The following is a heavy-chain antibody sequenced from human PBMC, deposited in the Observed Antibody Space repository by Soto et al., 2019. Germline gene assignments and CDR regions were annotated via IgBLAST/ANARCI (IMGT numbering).Heavy chain of an antibody. CDR2: ISAYNGNT. D-gene: IGHD3-3*01. CDR1: GYTFTNYD. CDR3: ARNEEDTIFGVVTDY. V-gene: IGHV1-18*01. J-gene: IGHJ4*02. Sequence: ASVKVSCKASGYTFTNYDISWVRQAPGQGLEWMGWISAYNGNTNYAQKLQGRVTMTTDTSTSTAYMELRSLRSDDTAVYYCARNEEDTIFGVVTDYWGQGTLVTVSS.